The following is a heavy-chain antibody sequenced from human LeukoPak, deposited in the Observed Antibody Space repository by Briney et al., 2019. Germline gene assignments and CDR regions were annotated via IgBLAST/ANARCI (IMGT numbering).Heavy chain of an antibody. D-gene: IGHD5-24*01. CDR1: GFTFSSDS. Sequence: PGGSLRLSCAASGFTFSSDSVNWVRQAPGKGLEWVSYISSSSSTIYYADSVKGRFTISRDNAKNSLYLQTNSLRAEDTAVYYCARAGRGGDGYKAFDYWGQGTLVTVSS. CDR2: ISSSSSTI. V-gene: IGHV3-48*01. J-gene: IGHJ4*02. CDR3: ARAGRGGDGYKAFDY.